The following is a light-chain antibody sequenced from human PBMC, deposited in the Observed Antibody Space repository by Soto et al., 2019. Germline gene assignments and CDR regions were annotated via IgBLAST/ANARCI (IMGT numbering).Light chain of an antibody. CDR2: DAS. Sequence: DIVLTQSPATLSLSPGESATLSCRASQSISTYFAWYQQKPGQAPRLLIYDASKRITGIPARFSGSGSGTDFTLTISSLEPEDFAVYYCQQRFNWPRTFGQGTKVDIK. J-gene: IGKJ1*01. CDR1: QSISTY. V-gene: IGKV3-11*01. CDR3: QQRFNWPRT.